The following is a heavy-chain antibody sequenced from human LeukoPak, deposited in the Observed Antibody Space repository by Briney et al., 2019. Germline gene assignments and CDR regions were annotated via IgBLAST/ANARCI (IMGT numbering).Heavy chain of an antibody. J-gene: IGHJ3*01. Sequence: GGSLRLSCAVSGFTFRGAAMTWVRQAPGKGLEWVSLISSSGNNAYYADSVKARFTISRDNSKNTLSLQMNSLRVEDTAIYYCAKDIQLSTWGLGTRIPVSS. D-gene: IGHD5-24*01. CDR2: ISSSGNNA. V-gene: IGHV3-23*01. CDR3: AKDIQLST. CDR1: GFTFRGAA.